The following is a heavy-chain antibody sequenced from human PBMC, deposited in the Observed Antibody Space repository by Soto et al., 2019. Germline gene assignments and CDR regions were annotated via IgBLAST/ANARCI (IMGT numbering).Heavy chain of an antibody. D-gene: IGHD6-6*01. CDR3: ARVGYSSSSGSSGMDV. Sequence: QVQLVQSGAEVKKPGASVKVSCKASGYSFTNYYIHWVRQAPGQGLEWMGIINPSGGSTSYAQKSQGRVTMTRDTSTSTVYMELSSLRSEDTAVSYCARVGYSSSSGSSGMDVWGQGTTVTVSS. J-gene: IGHJ6*02. V-gene: IGHV1-46*01. CDR1: GYSFTNYY. CDR2: INPSGGST.